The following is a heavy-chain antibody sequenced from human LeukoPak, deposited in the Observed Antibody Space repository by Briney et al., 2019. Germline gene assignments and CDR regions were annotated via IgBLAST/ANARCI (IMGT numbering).Heavy chain of an antibody. Sequence: SVKVSCKASGGTFSSYAVSWVRQATGQGLEWMGRIIPIFGTANYAQKFQGRVTITTDESTSTAYMELSSLRSEDTAVYYCARTEVYYDSSGYYYAAFDYWGQGTLVTVSS. D-gene: IGHD3-22*01. CDR2: IIPIFGTA. CDR1: GGTFSSYA. V-gene: IGHV1-69*05. CDR3: ARTEVYYDSSGYYYAAFDY. J-gene: IGHJ4*02.